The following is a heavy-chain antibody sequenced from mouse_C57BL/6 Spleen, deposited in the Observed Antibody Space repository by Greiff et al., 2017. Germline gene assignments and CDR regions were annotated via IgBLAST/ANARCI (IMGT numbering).Heavy chain of an antibody. D-gene: IGHD4-1*02. CDR3: ARNTRRATGTHYYAMDY. CDR2: IWTGGGT. Sequence: VQGVESGPGLVAPSQSLSITCTVSGFSLTSYAISWVRQPPGKGLEWLGVIWTGGGTNYNSALKSRLSISKDNSKSQVFLKMNSLQTDDTARYYCARNTRRATGTHYYAMDYWGQGTSVTVSS. V-gene: IGHV2-9-1*01. CDR1: GFSLTSYA. J-gene: IGHJ4*01.